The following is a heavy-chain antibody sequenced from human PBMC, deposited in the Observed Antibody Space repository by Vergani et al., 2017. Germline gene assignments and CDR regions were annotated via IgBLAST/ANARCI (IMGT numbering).Heavy chain of an antibody. J-gene: IGHJ4*02. D-gene: IGHD5-24*01. CDR2: IKNNGDST. CDR1: GFTFSSHA. V-gene: IGHV3-23*01. CDR3: GGGGDNYN. Sequence: EVQLLQSEGAVVQPGGSLRLSCVASGFTFSSHAMSWVRQGHGQGLEWVSSIKNNGDSTHYADSVKGRFTISRDNSKNTLYLQMNSLRVEDTAVYYCGGGGDNYNWGQGTLVTVSS.